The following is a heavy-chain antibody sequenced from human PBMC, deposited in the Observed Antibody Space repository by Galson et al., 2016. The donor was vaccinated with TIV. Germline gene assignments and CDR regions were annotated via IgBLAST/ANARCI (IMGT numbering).Heavy chain of an antibody. V-gene: IGHV6-1*01. J-gene: IGHJ6*02. CDR1: GDSVSSNSA. D-gene: IGHD1/OR15-1a*01. Sequence: CAISGDSVSSNSAWNWIRQSLSRGLEWLGRTYYRSKWYNDYALSVKSRITINPDTSKNQFSLQLNSMTPEDTAVYYCARDRTLPGYYYNGMDVWGQGTTVTVSS. CDR3: ARDRTLPGYYYNGMDV. CDR2: TYYRSKWYN.